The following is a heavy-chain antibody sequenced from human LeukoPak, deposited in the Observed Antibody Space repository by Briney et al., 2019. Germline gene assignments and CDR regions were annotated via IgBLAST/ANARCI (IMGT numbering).Heavy chain of an antibody. CDR3: ARVWRLVVVAAATPYYYYYMDV. D-gene: IGHD2-15*01. J-gene: IGHJ6*03. Sequence: PGESLKISCKISGYILTRNWIGWVRQVPGKGLEWMGLAYPGDSGTKYSPSFQGQVTFSVDKSVSTAYLQFSSLKASDTAMYYCARVWRLVVVAAATPYYYYYMDVWGKGTTVTVSS. V-gene: IGHV5-51*01. CDR2: AYPGDSGT. CDR1: GYILTRNW.